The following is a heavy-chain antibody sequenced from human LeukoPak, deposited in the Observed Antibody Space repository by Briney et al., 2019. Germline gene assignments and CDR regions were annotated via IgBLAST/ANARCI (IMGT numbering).Heavy chain of an antibody. V-gene: IGHV3-53*01. Sequence: PGGSLRLSCTVSGFTVSSNSMSWVRQAPGKGLEWVSFIYSDNTHYSDSEKGRITISRDNSKNTLYLQMNSLRAEDTAVYYCARRAGAYSHPYDYWGQGTLVTVSS. D-gene: IGHD4/OR15-4a*01. CDR1: GFTVSSNS. CDR3: ARRAGAYSHPYDY. CDR2: IYSDNT. J-gene: IGHJ4*02.